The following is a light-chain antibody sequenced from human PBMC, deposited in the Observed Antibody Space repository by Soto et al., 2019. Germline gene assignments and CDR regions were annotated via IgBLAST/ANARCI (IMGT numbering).Light chain of an antibody. CDR1: SSNIGGST. Sequence: QSVLTQPPSASGTPGQRVTIFCSGSSSNIGGSTVNWYQQLPGTAPKLLIHTNDLRPSGVPDRFSGSKSGTSASLAISGLQSEDAADYCCGAWDDSLNGPVFGGGTKLTVL. CDR2: TND. V-gene: IGLV1-44*01. J-gene: IGLJ2*01. CDR3: GAWDDSLNGPV.